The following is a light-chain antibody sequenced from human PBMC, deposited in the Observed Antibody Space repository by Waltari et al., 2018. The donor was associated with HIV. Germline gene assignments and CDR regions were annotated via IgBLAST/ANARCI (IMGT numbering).Light chain of an antibody. V-gene: IGLV2-11*01. CDR2: DVT. Sequence: QSALTQPRSVSGSPGQSVTISCTGTSSDVGGYSFVSWYQQHPKKAPKLMIYDVTKRPAGVPDRFSGSKSGNTASLTISGLQAEDEADYYCCSYAGDPWVFGGGTKLTVL. J-gene: IGLJ3*02. CDR1: SSDVGGYSF. CDR3: CSYAGDPWV.